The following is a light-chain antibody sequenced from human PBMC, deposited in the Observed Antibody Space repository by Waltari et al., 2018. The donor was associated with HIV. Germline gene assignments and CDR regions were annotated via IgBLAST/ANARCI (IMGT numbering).Light chain of an antibody. V-gene: IGLV3-1*01. CDR3: HAWDSSTVL. J-gene: IGLJ2*01. CDR2: QDD. CDR1: YLGDQY. Sequence: SHELTQPPSVSVSPGQTASITGSRDYLGDQYASWYQQKPGQSPVLVIYQDDKRPSGIPERFSGSNSGNTATLTITGTQAMDEADYYCHAWDSSTVLFGGGTKLTVL.